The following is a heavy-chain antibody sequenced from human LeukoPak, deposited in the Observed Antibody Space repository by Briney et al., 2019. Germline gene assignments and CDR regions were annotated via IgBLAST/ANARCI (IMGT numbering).Heavy chain of an antibody. J-gene: IGHJ4*02. CDR3: ARFTRRYSGDY. CDR1: VFKFNNYW. Sequence: VGSLRLPCEASVFKFNNYWLSWLRPAPGRGLAWVANIKDDGSEEYYVDSVKGRFTIVRDNAYNSLYLQMNSLRVEDTAIYFCARFTRRYSGDYWGQGTLVSVSS. V-gene: IGHV3-7*03. D-gene: IGHD1-26*01. CDR2: IKDDGSEE.